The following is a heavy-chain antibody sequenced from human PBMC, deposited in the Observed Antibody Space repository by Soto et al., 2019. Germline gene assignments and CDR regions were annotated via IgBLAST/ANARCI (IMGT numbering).Heavy chain of an antibody. CDR1: GFTFSNAW. CDR3: AKDRQEWLSPPPGDY. CDR2: ISGSGGST. D-gene: IGHD3-3*01. J-gene: IGHJ4*02. V-gene: IGHV3-23*01. Sequence: PGGSLRLSCAASGFTFSNAWMSWVRQAPGKGLEWVSAISGSGGSTYYADSVKGRFTISRDNSKNTLYLQMNSLRAEDTAVYYCAKDRQEWLSPPPGDYWGQGTLVTVSS.